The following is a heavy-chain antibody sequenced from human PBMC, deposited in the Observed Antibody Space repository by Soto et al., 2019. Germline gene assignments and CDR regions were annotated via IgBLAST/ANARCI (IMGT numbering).Heavy chain of an antibody. J-gene: IGHJ4*02. CDR2: IKEDGSEK. Sequence: GGSLRLSCAASGFTFSSSWMNWVRQAPGKGLEWVAGIKEDGSEKYYVDSVKGRFTIPRDNAENSLYLQMNSLRAEDTAVYYCARDRGYSCFDYWGRGTLVTVSS. V-gene: IGHV3-7*01. CDR1: GFTFSSSW. CDR3: ARDRGYSCFDY. D-gene: IGHD5-18*01.